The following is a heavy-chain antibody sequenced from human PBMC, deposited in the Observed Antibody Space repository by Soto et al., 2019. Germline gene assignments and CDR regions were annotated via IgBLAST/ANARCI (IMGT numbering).Heavy chain of an antibody. CDR1: GITFSSYA. Sequence: GGSLRLSCAASGITFSSYAMSWVRQAPGKGLEWVSIITSDGRTYYADSVKGRFTISRDNPKNTVYLQMNSLRAEDTAVYYCAKDYSTVTTDPLSVVLFDYWGQGALVTVSS. J-gene: IGHJ4*02. V-gene: IGHV3-23*01. CDR3: AKDYSTVTTDPLSVVLFDY. D-gene: IGHD4-17*01. CDR2: ITSDGRT.